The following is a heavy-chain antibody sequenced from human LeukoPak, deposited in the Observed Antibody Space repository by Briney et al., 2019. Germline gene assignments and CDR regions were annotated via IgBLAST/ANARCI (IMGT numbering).Heavy chain of an antibody. D-gene: IGHD2-2*01. CDR3: ARDGGGDIVVVPAAMPDY. V-gene: IGHV3-30*04. J-gene: IGHJ4*02. Sequence: PGGSLRLSCAASGSTFSSYAMHWVRQAPGKGLEWVAVISYDGSNKYYADSVKGRFTISRDNSKNTLYLQMNSLRAEDTAVYYCARDGGGDIVVVPAAMPDYWGQGTLVTVSS. CDR1: GSTFSSYA. CDR2: ISYDGSNK.